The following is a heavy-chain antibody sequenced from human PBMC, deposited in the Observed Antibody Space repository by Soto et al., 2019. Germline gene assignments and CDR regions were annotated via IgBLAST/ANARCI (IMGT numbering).Heavy chain of an antibody. CDR1: GGSISSGDYY. CDR3: AGSSSWYAYYYGMDV. V-gene: IGHV4-30-4*01. D-gene: IGHD6-13*01. J-gene: IGHJ6*02. CDR2: IYYSGST. Sequence: PSETLSLTCTVSGGSISSGDYYWSWIRQPPGKGLEWIGYIYYSGSTYYNPSLKSRVTISVDTSKNQFSLKLSSVTAADTAVYYCAGSSSWYAYYYGMDVWGQGTTVTVSS.